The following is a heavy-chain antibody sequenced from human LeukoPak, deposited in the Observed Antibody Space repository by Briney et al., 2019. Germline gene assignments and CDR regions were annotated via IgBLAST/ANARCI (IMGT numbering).Heavy chain of an antibody. CDR1: GFTFSSYA. CDR2: ISGSGGST. J-gene: IGHJ4*02. D-gene: IGHD3-10*01. Sequence: PGGSLRLSCAASGFTFSSYAMSWVRQAPGKGLEWVSAISGSGGSTYYADSVKGRFTISRDNSKNTLYLQMNSLRAEDTAVYYCARERVLLWFRESPDFDYWGQGTLVTVSS. CDR3: ARERVLLWFRESPDFDY. V-gene: IGHV3-23*01.